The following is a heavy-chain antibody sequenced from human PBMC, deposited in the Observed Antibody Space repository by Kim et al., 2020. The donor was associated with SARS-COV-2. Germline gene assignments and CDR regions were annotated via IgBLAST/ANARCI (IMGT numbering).Heavy chain of an antibody. CDR1: GFNFTFYC. J-gene: IGHJ4*02. Sequence: GGSLRLSCETSGFNFTFYCMSWVRQAPGKGLEWVASIKQDGSEKYYVGSVRGRFTISRDNAKNSLYPQMNSLRVEDTAVYYCAKYESADSGSCYRHFDYWGQGAQVTVSS. D-gene: IGHD2-15*01. CDR2: IKQDGSEK. V-gene: IGHV3-7*01. CDR3: AKYESADSGSCYRHFDY.